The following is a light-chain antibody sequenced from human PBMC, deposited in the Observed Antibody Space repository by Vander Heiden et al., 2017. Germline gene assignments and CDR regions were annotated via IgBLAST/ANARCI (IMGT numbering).Light chain of an antibody. Sequence: EIVMTQSPATLSVSPGERATLSCRASQSVSSNLAWYQQKPGQAPRLLIYGASTRANGIPARFSGSGYGTEFTLTSSSRQSEDFAVYYWQQYNNLWTFGQGTKVEIK. CDR1: QSVSSN. J-gene: IGKJ1*01. CDR3: QQYNNLWT. V-gene: IGKV3-15*01. CDR2: GAS.